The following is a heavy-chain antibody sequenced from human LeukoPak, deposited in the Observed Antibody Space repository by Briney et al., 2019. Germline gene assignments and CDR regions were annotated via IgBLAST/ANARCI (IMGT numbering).Heavy chain of an antibody. Sequence: SETLSLTCTISGGSISSRSYYWGWFRQPPGKGLEWIANIHYSGSTHYNPSLRSRVTISVDVSKNQFSLKLNSMTAADTAVYYCARGDCNDGSCYFFDYWGQGTLVTVSP. D-gene: IGHD2-15*01. V-gene: IGHV4-39*07. CDR2: IHYSGST. CDR3: ARGDCNDGSCYFFDY. CDR1: GGSISSRSYY. J-gene: IGHJ4*02.